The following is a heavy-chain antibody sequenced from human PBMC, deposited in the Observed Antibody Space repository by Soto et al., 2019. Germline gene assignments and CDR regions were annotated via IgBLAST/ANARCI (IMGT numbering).Heavy chain of an antibody. CDR3: ARLPNCSSTSCYSGGALDV. Sequence: QVQLQQWGAGLLKPSETLSLTCAVYGGSFSGYYWSWIRQPPGKGLEWIGEINHSGSTNYNPSLKRRVTKSVDTSKNQFSLKLSSVTAADTAVYYCARLPNCSSTSCYSGGALDVWGQGTTVTVSS. D-gene: IGHD2-2*01. CDR1: GGSFSGYY. J-gene: IGHJ6*02. V-gene: IGHV4-34*01. CDR2: INHSGST.